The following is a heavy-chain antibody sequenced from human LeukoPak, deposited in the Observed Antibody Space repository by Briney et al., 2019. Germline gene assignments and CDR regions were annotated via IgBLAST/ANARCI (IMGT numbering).Heavy chain of an antibody. V-gene: IGHV5-51*01. J-gene: IGHJ4*02. D-gene: IGHD3-10*01. CDR3: ARHGPYYYGSGSYYYPDDY. CDR1: GYSFTSYW. CDR2: IYPGDSDT. Sequence: GESLKISCKGSGYSFTSYWIGWVRQMPGKGLEWMGMIYPGDSDTRYSPSFQGQVTISADKSISTAYLQWSSLKASDTAMYYRARHGPYYYGSGSYYYPDDYWGQGTLVTVSS.